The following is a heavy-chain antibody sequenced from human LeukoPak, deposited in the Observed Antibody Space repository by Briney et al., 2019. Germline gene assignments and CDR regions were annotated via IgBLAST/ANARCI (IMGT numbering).Heavy chain of an antibody. J-gene: IGHJ4*02. D-gene: IGHD6-19*01. CDR2: ISSSSTYI. CDR1: GFTFSSYS. V-gene: IGHV3-21*01. Sequence: PGGSLRLSCAASGFTFSSYSMNWVRQAPGKGLEWVSSISSSSTYIFYADSVKGRFTISRDDAKNTLYLQMNSLRAEDTAVYYCAKGHSSGWWDNFDYWGQGTLVTVSS. CDR3: AKGHSSGWWDNFDY.